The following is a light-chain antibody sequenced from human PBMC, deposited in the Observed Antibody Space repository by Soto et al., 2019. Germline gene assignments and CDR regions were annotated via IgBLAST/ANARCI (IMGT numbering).Light chain of an antibody. V-gene: IGKV3-20*01. CDR2: AAS. Sequence: EIVLTQSPGTLSLSPGERATLSCRASQSVSSTYLAWYQQKPGQAPRLVIYAASNRATGIPGRFSGSASGADFTLTISILEPEYFAVYYCQQYDTSLPMYTFGQGTKLEIK. CDR3: QQYDTSLPMYT. J-gene: IGKJ2*01. CDR1: QSVSSTY.